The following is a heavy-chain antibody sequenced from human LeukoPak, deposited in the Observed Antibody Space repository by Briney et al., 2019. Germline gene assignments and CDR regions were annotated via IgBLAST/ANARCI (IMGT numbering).Heavy chain of an antibody. J-gene: IGHJ4*02. CDR1: GGSISSSSYY. V-gene: IGHV4-39*01. CDR2: SYYSGST. D-gene: IGHD6-19*01. CDR3: ARSSSGWDFDY. Sequence: SETLSLPCTVSGGSISSSSYYWGWIRQPPGKGLEWIGSSYYSGSTYYNSSLKSRVTISVDTSKNQFSLELSSVTAADTAVYYCARSSSGWDFDYWGQGTLVTVSS.